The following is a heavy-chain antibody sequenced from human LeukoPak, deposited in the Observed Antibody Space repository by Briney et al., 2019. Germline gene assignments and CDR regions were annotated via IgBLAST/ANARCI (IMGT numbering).Heavy chain of an antibody. Sequence: PSESLSLTCSVSGGSISSISYYWGWIRQPPGKGLEWIGSLHSNGSADYNPSLKSRVTISVDTSKNQFSLKLSSVTAADTAVYYCARHIPRKVIVGATLNYYYMDVWGKGTTVTVSS. V-gene: IGHV4-39*01. CDR1: GGSISSISYY. D-gene: IGHD1-26*01. J-gene: IGHJ6*03. CDR3: ARHIPRKVIVGATLNYYYMDV. CDR2: LHSNGSA.